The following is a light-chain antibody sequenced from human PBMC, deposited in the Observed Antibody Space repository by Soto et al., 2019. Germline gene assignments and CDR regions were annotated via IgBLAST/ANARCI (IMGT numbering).Light chain of an antibody. CDR3: QQYGSSPPYT. V-gene: IGKV3-20*01. Sequence: EVGLTQSPGTLSLSPGERATLSCRASQSVSNKYLACYHQKPGQAPSLLIFAAADMATGILHRFSGSGSGKDFTLIISRLSPEDFSVYYYQQYGSSPPYTFGQGTKLEIK. CDR2: AAA. CDR1: QSVSNKY. J-gene: IGKJ2*01.